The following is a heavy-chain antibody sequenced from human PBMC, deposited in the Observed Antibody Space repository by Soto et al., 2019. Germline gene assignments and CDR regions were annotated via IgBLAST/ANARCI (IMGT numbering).Heavy chain of an antibody. CDR3: AREAPPPYDFWSGYYSTGKDYYYMDV. D-gene: IGHD3-3*01. V-gene: IGHV4-34*01. Sequence: SETLSLTCAVYGGSFSGYYWSWIRQPPGKGLEWIGEINHSGSTNYNPSLKSRVTISVDTSTSTAYMELRSLRSDDTAVYYCAREAPPPYDFWSGYYSTGKDYYYMDVWGKGTTVTVSS. J-gene: IGHJ6*03. CDR2: INHSGST. CDR1: GGSFSGYY.